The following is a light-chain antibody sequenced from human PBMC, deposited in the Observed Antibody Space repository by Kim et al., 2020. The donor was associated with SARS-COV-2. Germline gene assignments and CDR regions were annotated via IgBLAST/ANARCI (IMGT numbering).Light chain of an antibody. CDR1: SSNIGAYD. CDR3: QSYDSRLSDSWV. Sequence: QRVTISCTGSSSNIGAYDVHWYQHLPGTAPKLVIYGDSNRPSGVPDRFSGSKSGTSASLAITGLQAEDEADYYCQSYDSRLSDSWVFGGETKLTVL. J-gene: IGLJ3*02. V-gene: IGLV1-40*01. CDR2: GDS.